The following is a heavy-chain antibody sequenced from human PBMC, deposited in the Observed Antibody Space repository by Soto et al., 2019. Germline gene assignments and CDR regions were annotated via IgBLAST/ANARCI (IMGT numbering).Heavy chain of an antibody. CDR2: IYYSGST. D-gene: IGHD3-22*01. Sequence: QVQLQESGPGLVKPSQTLSLTCTVSGGSISSGGYYWSWIRQHPGKGLEWIGYIYYSGSTYYNPSLKSRVTVSVDPFTDLFSLRLRAVAAAYTALYHSARGPTMSHWGQGTLVTVS. CDR1: GGSISSGGYY. J-gene: IGHJ4*02. V-gene: IGHV4-31*03. CDR3: ARGPTMSH.